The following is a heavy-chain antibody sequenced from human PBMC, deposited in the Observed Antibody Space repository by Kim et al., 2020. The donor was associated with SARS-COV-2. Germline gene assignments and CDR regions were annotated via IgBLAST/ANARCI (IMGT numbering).Heavy chain of an antibody. D-gene: IGHD1-1*01. CDR1: GGSFSGYY. J-gene: IGHJ6*02. Sequence: SETLSLTCAVYGGSFSGYYWSWIRQPPGKGLEWIGEINHSGSTNYNPSLKSRVTISVDTSKNQFSLKLSSVTAADTAVYYCARGSKKRVQLERLYGMDVWGQGTTVTVSS. CDR3: ARGSKKRVQLERLYGMDV. CDR2: INHSGST. V-gene: IGHV4-34*01.